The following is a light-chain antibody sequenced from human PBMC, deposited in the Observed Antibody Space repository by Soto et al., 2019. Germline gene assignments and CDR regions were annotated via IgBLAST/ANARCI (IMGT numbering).Light chain of an antibody. CDR1: SSDVGGYNY. CDR3: SSYTSSSILV. J-gene: IGLJ2*01. Sequence: QSALTQPASVSGSPGQSITISCTGTSSDVGGYNYVSWYQQHPDKAPKLIIYDDNNRPSGVSNRFSGSKSDNTASLTISGLQAEDEADYYCSSYTSSSILVFGGGTKLTVL. V-gene: IGLV2-14*03. CDR2: DDN.